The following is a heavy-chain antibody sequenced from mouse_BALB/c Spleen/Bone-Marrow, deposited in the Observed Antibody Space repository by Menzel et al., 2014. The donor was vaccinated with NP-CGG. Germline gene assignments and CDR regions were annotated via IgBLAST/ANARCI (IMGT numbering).Heavy chain of an antibody. CDR1: GFTFSSFG. CDR2: ISSGSSNI. V-gene: IGHV5-17*02. J-gene: IGHJ2*01. D-gene: IGHD1-1*01. Sequence: DVHLVESGGGLVQPGGSRKLSCAASGFTFSSFGMHWVRQAPEKGLEWVAYISSGSSNIYYADTVKGRFTISRDNPKNTLFLQMTSLRSEDTAMYYCARAAITTVVAGYWGQGTTLTVSS. CDR3: ARAAITTVVAGY.